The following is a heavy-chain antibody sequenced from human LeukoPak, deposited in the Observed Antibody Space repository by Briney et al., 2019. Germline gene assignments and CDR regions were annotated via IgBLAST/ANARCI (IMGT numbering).Heavy chain of an antibody. V-gene: IGHV5-51*01. CDR2: IYPGDSDT. CDR1: GYSFTSYW. CDR3: ARHGIFCSSTSCYRAGFDP. Sequence: PGESLKISRKGSGYSFTSYWIGWVRQMPGKGLEWMGIIYPGDSDTRYSPSFQGQVTISADKSISTAYLQWSSLKASDTAMYYCARHGIFCSSTSCYRAGFDPWGQGTLVTVSS. D-gene: IGHD2-2*02. J-gene: IGHJ5*02.